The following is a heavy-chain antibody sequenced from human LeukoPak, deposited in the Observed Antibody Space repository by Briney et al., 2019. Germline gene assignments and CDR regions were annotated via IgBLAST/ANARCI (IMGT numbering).Heavy chain of an antibody. CDR3: AREYKLRLHSSSWSY. CDR2: INPSAGST. D-gene: IGHD6-13*01. Sequence: GXSVKVSCRASGYTFTGYYMHWVRQAPGQGLEWVGIINPSAGSTSYAQKLQGRVTMTSDTSTSTVYMELSSLRSEDTAVYYCAREYKLRLHSSSWSYWGQGTLVTVFS. V-gene: IGHV1-46*04. CDR1: GYTFTGYY. J-gene: IGHJ4*02.